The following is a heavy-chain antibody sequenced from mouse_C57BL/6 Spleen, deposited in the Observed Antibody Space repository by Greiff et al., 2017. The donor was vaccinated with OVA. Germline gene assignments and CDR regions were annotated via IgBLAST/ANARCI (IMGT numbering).Heavy chain of an antibody. CDR1: GFSFNTYA. V-gene: IGHV10-1*01. Sequence: EVQGVESGGGLVQPKGSLKLSCAASGFSFNTYAMNWVRQAPGQGLEWVARIRSKSNNYATYYADSVKDRFTISRDDSESMLYLQMNNLKTEDTAMYYCVRPYGSSSYFDVWGTGTTVTVSS. D-gene: IGHD1-1*01. CDR2: IRSKSNNYAT. CDR3: VRPYGSSSYFDV. J-gene: IGHJ1*03.